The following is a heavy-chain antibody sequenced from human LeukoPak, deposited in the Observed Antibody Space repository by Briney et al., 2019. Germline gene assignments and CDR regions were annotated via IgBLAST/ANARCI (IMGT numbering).Heavy chain of an antibody. CDR3: AHRGMTTVFDY. J-gene: IGHJ4*02. D-gene: IGHD4-11*01. Sequence: GPTLVKPTLTLTLSFTFSGFSLSTSGVGVGWIRQPPGKALECLALVSWDGDERYSPSLKSRLTITKDTSKNQVVLTMTNMDPVDTATYYCAHRGMTTVFDYGGQGTLVTGSS. CDR2: VSWDGDE. V-gene: IGHV2-5*02. CDR1: GFSLSTSGVG.